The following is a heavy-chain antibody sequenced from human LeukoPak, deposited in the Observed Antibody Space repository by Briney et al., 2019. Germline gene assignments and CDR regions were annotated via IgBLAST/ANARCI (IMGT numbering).Heavy chain of an antibody. J-gene: IGHJ6*02. CDR2: IVPNSGDT. D-gene: IGHD3-22*01. CDR3: ARGGVVTSVGHTFYYGMDV. V-gene: IGHV1-2*06. CDR1: GYTFTGYY. Sequence: ASVKVSCKTSGYTFTGYYMLWVRQAPGQGLEWMGRIVPNSGDTNYAQKFQGRVTLTRDTSISTACMELSRLRSDDTAIYYCARGGVVTSVGHTFYYGMDVWGQGTTVTVSS.